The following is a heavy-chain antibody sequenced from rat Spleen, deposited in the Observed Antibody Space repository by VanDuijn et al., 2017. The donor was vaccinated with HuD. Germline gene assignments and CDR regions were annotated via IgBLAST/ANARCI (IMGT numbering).Heavy chain of an antibody. CDR2: ISYDGSST. CDR1: GFTFSNYG. J-gene: IGHJ2*01. Sequence: EVQLVESGGGLVQPGGSLKLSCAPSGFTFSNYGMAWVRQAPTKGLEWVATISYDGSSTYYRDSVKGRFTISRDTAQNTLYLQMNSPTSEDTATYYCTRGGYFRHWGQGVMVTVSS. CDR3: TRGGYFRH. D-gene: IGHD2-5*01. V-gene: IGHV5-29*01.